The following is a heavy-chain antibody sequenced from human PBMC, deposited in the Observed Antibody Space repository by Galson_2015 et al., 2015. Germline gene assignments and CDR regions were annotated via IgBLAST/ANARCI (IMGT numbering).Heavy chain of an antibody. CDR3: ARDGGESSVGASSSWYLRSSGWYSYGMDV. CDR2: IYYSGST. J-gene: IGHJ6*02. V-gene: IGHV4-59*01. CDR1: GGSISSYY. D-gene: IGHD6-13*01. Sequence: ETLSLTCTVSGGSISSYYWSWIRQPPGKGLEWIGYIYYSGSTNYNPSLKSRVTISVDTSKNQFSLKLSSVTAADTAVYYCARDGGESSVGASSSWYLRSSGWYSYGMDVWGQGTTVTVSS.